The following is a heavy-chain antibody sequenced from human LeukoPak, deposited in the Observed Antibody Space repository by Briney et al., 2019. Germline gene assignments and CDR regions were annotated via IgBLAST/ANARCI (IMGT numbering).Heavy chain of an antibody. J-gene: IGHJ4*02. CDR3: ARTECRNYPFDY. Sequence: PGGSLRLSCAASGYTLSTYSMKRVRQAPGKGLEWVSSISSSSNYIDYADSVKGRFTISRDNAKNSLYLQMNSLRAEDTAVYYCARTECRNYPFDYWGQGTLVTVSS. CDR2: ISSSSNYI. CDR1: GYTLSTYS. D-gene: IGHD1-7*01. V-gene: IGHV3-21*01.